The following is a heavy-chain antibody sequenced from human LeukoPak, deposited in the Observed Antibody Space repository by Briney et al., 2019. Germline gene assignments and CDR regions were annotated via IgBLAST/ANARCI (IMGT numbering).Heavy chain of an antibody. CDR3: GSGGSSWYGRNFDY. D-gene: IGHD6-13*01. V-gene: IGHV4-61*01. CDR2: IYYSGST. CDR1: GGSISSGSYY. J-gene: IGHJ4*02. Sequence: SETLSLTCTVSGGSISSGSYYWSWIRQPPGKGLEWIGYIYYSGSTNYNPSLKSRVTISVDTSKNQFSLKLSSVTAADTAVYYCGSGGSSWYGRNFDYWGQGTLVTVSS.